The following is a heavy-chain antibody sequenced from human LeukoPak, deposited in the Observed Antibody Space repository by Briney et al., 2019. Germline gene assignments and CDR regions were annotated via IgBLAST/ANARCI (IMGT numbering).Heavy chain of an antibody. V-gene: IGHV3-7*01. CDR3: AEGTTG. CDR2: INQDGSGK. CDR1: GFTFSRHW. Sequence: PGGSLRLSCAPSGFTFSRHWMSWVRQAPGKGLEWVANINQDGSGKHYVDSVKGRFTISRDNAKNSLYLQMNSLRSEDTAIYYCAEGTTGWGQGTLVTVSS. J-gene: IGHJ1*01. D-gene: IGHD1-1*01.